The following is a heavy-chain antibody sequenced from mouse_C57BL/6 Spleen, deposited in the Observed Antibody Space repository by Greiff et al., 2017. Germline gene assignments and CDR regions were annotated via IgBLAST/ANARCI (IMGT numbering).Heavy chain of an antibody. D-gene: IGHD2-5*01. CDR3: ARVYSNYRYFDV. CDR1: GYTFTSYW. J-gene: IGHJ1*03. V-gene: IGHV1-52*01. Sequence: QVQLQQPGAELVRPGSSVKLSCKASGYTFTSYWMNWVKQRPIQGLEWIGNIDPSDSETHYNQKFKDKATLTVDKSSSTAYMQLSSLTSEDSAVYYCARVYSNYRYFDVWGTGTTVTVSS. CDR2: IDPSDSET.